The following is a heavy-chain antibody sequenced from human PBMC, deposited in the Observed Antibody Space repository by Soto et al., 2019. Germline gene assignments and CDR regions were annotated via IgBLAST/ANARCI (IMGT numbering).Heavy chain of an antibody. V-gene: IGHV4-59*01. CDR2: ISYSGST. CDR1: GGSISSSF. CDR3: ARGHRAMEYYYYYGMDV. D-gene: IGHD5-18*01. Sequence: SETLSLTCSVSGGSISSSFWSWIRQPPGTALEWIGYISYSGSTTYNPSLQSRITLPVDTSKNQFSLRVASVTAADTAVYYCARGHRAMEYYYYYGMDVWGQGTTVTVSS. J-gene: IGHJ6*02.